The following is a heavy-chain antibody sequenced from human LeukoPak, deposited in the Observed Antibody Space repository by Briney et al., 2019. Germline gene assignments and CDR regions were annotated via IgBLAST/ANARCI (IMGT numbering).Heavy chain of an antibody. D-gene: IGHD3-9*01. CDR3: ARGDILTGLGWFDP. CDR2: IYYSGST. CDR1: GGSISSGDYY. Sequence: SQTLSLTCTVSGGSISSGDYYWSWIRQPPGKGLEWIGYIYYSGSTYYNPSLKSRVTISVDTSKNQFSLKLSSVTAADTAVYYCARGDILTGLGWFDPWGQGTLVTVSS. V-gene: IGHV4-30-4*08. J-gene: IGHJ5*02.